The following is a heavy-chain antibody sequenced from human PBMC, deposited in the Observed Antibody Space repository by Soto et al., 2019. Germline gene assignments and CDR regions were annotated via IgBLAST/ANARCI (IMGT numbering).Heavy chain of an antibody. CDR3: ARGEQYSGRIFDY. Sequence: SQTLSLTCGISGDSVSSNSAAWNWLRQSPSRGLEWLGRTYYRSKWYNDYAVSVESRITINPDTSKNHFSLQLDFVTPEDTAVYFCARGEQYSGRIFDYWGQGTLVTVSS. D-gene: IGHD1-26*01. V-gene: IGHV6-1*01. CDR1: GDSVSSNSAA. CDR2: TYYRSKWYN. J-gene: IGHJ4*02.